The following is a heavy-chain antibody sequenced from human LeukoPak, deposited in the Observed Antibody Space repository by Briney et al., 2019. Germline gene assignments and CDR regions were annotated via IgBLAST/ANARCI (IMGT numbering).Heavy chain of an antibody. CDR3: ARSFRLLGANDY. CDR2: IYYSGST. CDR1: GGSISSYY. V-gene: IGHV4-59*12. D-gene: IGHD1-26*01. Sequence: SETLSLTCTVSGGSISSYYWSWIRQPPGKGLEWIGYIYYSGSTNYNPSLKSRVTISVDTSKNQFSLKLSSVTAADTAVYYCARSFRLLGANDYWGQGTLVTVSS. J-gene: IGHJ4*02.